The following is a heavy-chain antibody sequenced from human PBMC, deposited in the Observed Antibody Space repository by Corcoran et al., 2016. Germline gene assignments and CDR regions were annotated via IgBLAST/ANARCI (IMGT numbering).Heavy chain of an antibody. CDR1: GASIRSGLYY. D-gene: IGHD2-15*01. CDR2: VYYSGTA. J-gene: IGHJ5*02. V-gene: IGHV4-39*01. CDR3: ARSSYSYDSWFDP. Sequence: QLRLHESGPGLVKPLETLSLTCTVSGASIRSGLYYWAWIRQPPGKGLEWIGSVYYSGTAYYNPSLRGRVTVSVDTSNNQFSLTLNSVTAADTAVFYCARSSYSYDSWFDPWGQGALVTVSS.